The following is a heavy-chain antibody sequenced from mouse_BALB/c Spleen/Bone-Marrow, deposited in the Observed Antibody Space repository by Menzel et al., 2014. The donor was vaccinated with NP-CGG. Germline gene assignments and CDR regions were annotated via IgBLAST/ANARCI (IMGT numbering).Heavy chain of an antibody. V-gene: IGHV14-3*02. J-gene: IGHJ3*01. CDR1: GFNIKDTY. CDR2: IDPANGNT. D-gene: IGHD1-1*01. Sequence: EVKLQESGAELVKPGASVKLSCTASGFNIKDTYMHWVKQRPEQGLEWIGRIDPANGNTKYDPKLQGKATITADTSSNTAYLQLSSLTSEDTAVYYCAPYYYGSSSFAYWGQGTLVTVSA. CDR3: APYYYGSSSFAY.